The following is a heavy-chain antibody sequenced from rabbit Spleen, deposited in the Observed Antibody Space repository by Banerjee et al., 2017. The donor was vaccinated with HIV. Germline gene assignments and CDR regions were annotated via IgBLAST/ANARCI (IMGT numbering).Heavy chain of an antibody. D-gene: IGHD3-1*01. J-gene: IGHJ4*01. CDR1: GVSFSDKDV. V-gene: IGHV1S45*01. CDR3: ARDKELAIWGYEFDL. Sequence: EQLEESGGGLVKPKGSLTLTCKASGVSFSDKDVMCWVRQAPGKGLEWIACINIVTGKSVYASWAKGRFIMSRTSSTTVTLQMTSLTAADTATYFCARDKELAIWGYEFDLWGPGTLVTVS. CDR2: INIVTGKS.